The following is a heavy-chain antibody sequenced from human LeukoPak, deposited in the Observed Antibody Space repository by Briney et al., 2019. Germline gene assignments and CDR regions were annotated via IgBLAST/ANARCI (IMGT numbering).Heavy chain of an antibody. D-gene: IGHD2-2*01. J-gene: IGHJ4*02. CDR1: GGSVSSGSYY. CDR2: IYYSGST. Sequence: PSETLSLTCTVSGGSVSSGSYYWSWIRQPPGKGLEWIGYIYYSGSTNYNPSLKSRVTISVDTSKNQFSLKLSSVTAADTAVYYCARGYCSSTSCRGERYWGQGTLVTVSS. CDR3: ARGYCSSTSCRGERY. V-gene: IGHV4-61*01.